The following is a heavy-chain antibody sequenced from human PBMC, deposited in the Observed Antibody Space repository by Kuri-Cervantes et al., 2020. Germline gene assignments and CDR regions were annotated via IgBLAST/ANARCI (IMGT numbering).Heavy chain of an antibody. CDR1: GDSISSYY. D-gene: IGHD6-13*01. Sequence: SETLSLTCTVSGDSISSYYYSWIRQPPGKGLEWIGYIYYSGRTNYNPSLKSRVTISVDTSKNQISLKLSSVTAADTAVYYCARARGQQLVPFDYWGQGTPVTVSS. V-gene: IGHV4-59*13. CDR2: IYYSGRT. CDR3: ARARGQQLVPFDY. J-gene: IGHJ4*02.